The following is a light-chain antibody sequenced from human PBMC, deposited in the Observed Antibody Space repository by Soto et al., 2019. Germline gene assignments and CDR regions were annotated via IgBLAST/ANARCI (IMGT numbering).Light chain of an antibody. Sequence: EMVMTHSPATLSVSPWERATLSCRASQSVSSKLAWYQQKPGQAPRLLIYDTSTRATGIPARFSGSVSGTEFALTISSLQSEDFAVYYCQQYNNWPRKFGQGTKVDIK. CDR3: QQYNNWPRK. CDR1: QSVSSK. J-gene: IGKJ1*01. V-gene: IGKV3-15*01. CDR2: DTS.